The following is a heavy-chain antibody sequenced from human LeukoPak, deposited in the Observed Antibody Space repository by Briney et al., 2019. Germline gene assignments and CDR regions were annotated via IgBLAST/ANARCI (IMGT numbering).Heavy chain of an antibody. V-gene: IGHV7-4-1*02. CDR3: AREPSIVTRYYYYMDV. CDR1: GYTFTSYA. J-gene: IGHJ6*03. D-gene: IGHD3-22*01. Sequence: ASVKVSCKASGYTFTSYAMNWVRQAPGQGLEWMGWINTNTGNPMYAQGFTGRFVFSLDTSVNTAYLQISSLKAEDTAVYYCAREPSIVTRYYYYMDVWGKGTTVTVSS. CDR2: INTNTGNP.